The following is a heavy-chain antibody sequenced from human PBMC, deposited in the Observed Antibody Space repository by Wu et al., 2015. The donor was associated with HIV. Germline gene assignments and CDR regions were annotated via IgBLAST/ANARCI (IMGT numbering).Heavy chain of an antibody. V-gene: IGHV1-69*13. Sequence: QVQLVQSGAEVKKPGSSVKVSCKASGGTFSSYAISWVRQAPGQGLEWMGRIIPIFGTANYAQKFQGRVTITADESTSTAYMELSSLRSEDTAVYYCARDASTADFXSGSYYYYYGMDVWGQGTTATVSS. J-gene: IGHJ6*02. CDR2: IIPIFGTA. CDR1: GGTFSSYA. D-gene: IGHD1-26*01. CDR3: ARDASTADFXSGSYYYYYGMDV.